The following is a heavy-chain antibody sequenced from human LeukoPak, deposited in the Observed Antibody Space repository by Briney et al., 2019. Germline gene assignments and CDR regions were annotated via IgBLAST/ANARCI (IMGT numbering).Heavy chain of an antibody. CDR2: ISGSGGST. V-gene: IGHV3-23*01. CDR3: AKDVSYDSSGYYYFDY. CDR1: GFTCSSYD. D-gene: IGHD3-22*01. Sequence: GTLRFTCAASGFTCSSYDLSWVPQAPGKGLEGCSDISGSGGSTYYAESVKGRFTISRDNSKNTLYLQMNSLRAEDTAVYYCAKDVSYDSSGYYYFDYWGQGTLVTVSS. J-gene: IGHJ4*02.